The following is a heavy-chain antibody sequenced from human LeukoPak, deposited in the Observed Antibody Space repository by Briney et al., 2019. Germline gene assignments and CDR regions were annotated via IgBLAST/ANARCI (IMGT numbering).Heavy chain of an antibody. CDR2: INAGNGNT. V-gene: IGHV1-3*01. Sequence: ASVKVSCKAYGYTFTSYAMHWVRQAPGQRLEWMGWINAGNGNTKYSQKFQGRVTITRDTSASTAYMELSSLRSEDTAVYYCARARWYSSSWYGGDYRGQGTLVTVSS. D-gene: IGHD6-13*01. CDR3: ARARWYSSSWYGGDY. J-gene: IGHJ4*02. CDR1: GYTFTSYA.